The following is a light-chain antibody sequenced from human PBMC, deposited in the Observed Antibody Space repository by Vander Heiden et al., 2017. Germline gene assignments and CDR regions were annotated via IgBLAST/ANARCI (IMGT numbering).Light chain of an antibody. V-gene: IGLV2-14*01. CDR3: SSYTSSITLV. CDR1: SSDVGGYNY. J-gene: IGLJ2*01. CDR2: EVS. Sequence: QSALTQPASASGSPGQSLTISCTGTSSDVGGYNYVSWYQQHPGKAPKLTIYEVSNRPSGVSNRVSGSKSGNTASLTISGLQAEDEDDYYCSSYTSSITLVFGGGTKLTVL.